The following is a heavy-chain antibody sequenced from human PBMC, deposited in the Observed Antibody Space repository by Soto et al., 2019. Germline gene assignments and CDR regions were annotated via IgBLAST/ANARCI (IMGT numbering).Heavy chain of an antibody. J-gene: IGHJ5*02. V-gene: IGHV3-23*01. CDR1: GFIFENFG. CDR2: ISGSGFKK. D-gene: IGHD1-26*01. CDR3: AKNQGVELVPLATVDWFDP. Sequence: GGSLRLSCAASGFIFENFGMSWVRQAPGKGLEWISSISGSGFKKYYADSVKGRFTISRDNSKSTVYLELNNLSAEDTAIYHCAKNQGVELVPLATVDWFDPWGQGSVVTVSS.